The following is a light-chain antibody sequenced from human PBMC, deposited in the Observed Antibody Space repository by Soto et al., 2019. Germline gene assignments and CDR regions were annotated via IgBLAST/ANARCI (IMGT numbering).Light chain of an antibody. CDR1: SSDVGGYNY. J-gene: IGLJ1*01. CDR2: EVN. V-gene: IGLV2-8*01. CDR3: SSYTSSSTYV. Sequence: QSVLTQPPSASGSTGQSVAISCTGTSSDVGGYNYVSWYQQHPGKAPKLMIYEVNKRPSGVPDRFSGSKSCNTASPTISGLQAEDEADHYCSSYTSSSTYVFGTGTKVTVL.